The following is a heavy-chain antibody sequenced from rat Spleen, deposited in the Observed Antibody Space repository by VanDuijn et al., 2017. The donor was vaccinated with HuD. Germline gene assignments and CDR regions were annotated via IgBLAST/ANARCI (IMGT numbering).Heavy chain of an antibody. CDR3: ARSDGTHYYLPFIY. Sequence: EVQFQESGPGLVKPSQSLSLKCSVTGYSITNGYRWNWIRKFPGNKLEWMGYINSAGNTLYNPSLKSRISITRDTSKNQFFLQVNSVTTEDTATYYCARSDGTHYYLPFIYWGQGALVTVSS. CDR1: GYSITNGYR. V-gene: IGHV3-3*01. J-gene: IGHJ3*01. CDR2: INSAGNT. D-gene: IGHD1-12*02.